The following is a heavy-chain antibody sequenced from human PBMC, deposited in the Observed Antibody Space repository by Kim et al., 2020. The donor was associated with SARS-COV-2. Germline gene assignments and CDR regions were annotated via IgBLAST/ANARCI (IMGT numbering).Heavy chain of an antibody. D-gene: IGHD3-3*01. CDR1: GGYISSYY. CDR3: ASSEYFTIFAVVRAQGAFDL. J-gene: IGHJ3*01. CDR2: IYYSGST. Sequence: SETLSLTCTVSGGYISSYYWSWIRQPPGKGLEWIGYIYYSGSTNYNPSLKSRVTISVDTSKNQFSLKLSSVTAADTAVYYCASSEYFTIFAVVRAQGAFDLCVQGTIATVSS. V-gene: IGHV4-59*01.